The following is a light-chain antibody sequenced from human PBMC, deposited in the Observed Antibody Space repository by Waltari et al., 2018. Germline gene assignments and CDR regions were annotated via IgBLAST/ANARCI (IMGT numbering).Light chain of an antibody. J-gene: IGKJ1*01. Sequence: EIVFTQSPATLSLSPGESATLSCRASQSVTTYLDWHQQKPGQAPRVLISDASTRATGIPGRFSGSGSGTDFTLTISSLEPEDFAVYYCHQRSSWPWTFGQGTKVEI. CDR3: HQRSSWPWT. CDR2: DAS. CDR1: QSVTTY. V-gene: IGKV3-11*01.